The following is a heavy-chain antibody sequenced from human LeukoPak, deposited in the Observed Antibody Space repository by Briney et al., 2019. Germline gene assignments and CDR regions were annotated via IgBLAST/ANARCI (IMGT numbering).Heavy chain of an antibody. Sequence: GGSLRLSCAASGFIFTGYFMSWVRQAPGKGLEWVSAISGSGGSTYYADSVKGRFTISRDNSKNTLYLQMNSLRAEDTAVYYCAKASRDGYNSLGDYWGQGTLVTVSS. CDR2: ISGSGGST. J-gene: IGHJ4*02. CDR3: AKASRDGYNSLGDY. V-gene: IGHV3-23*01. D-gene: IGHD5-24*01. CDR1: GFIFTGYF.